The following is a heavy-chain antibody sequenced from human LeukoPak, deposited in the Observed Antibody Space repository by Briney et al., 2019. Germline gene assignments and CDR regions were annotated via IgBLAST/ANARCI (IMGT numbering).Heavy chain of an antibody. CDR1: GYTFTSYY. J-gene: IGHJ4*02. V-gene: IGHV1-46*01. D-gene: IGHD1-1*01. Sequence: ASVNVSCKASGYTFTSYYMHWVRQAPGQGLEWVGIINLRGGSTSYAQKFQGRVTMTRDTSTSTVYMDLTSLRSDDTAVYYCARHSLPGTTPFDFWGQGTLVTVSS. CDR2: INLRGGST. CDR3: ARHSLPGTTPFDF.